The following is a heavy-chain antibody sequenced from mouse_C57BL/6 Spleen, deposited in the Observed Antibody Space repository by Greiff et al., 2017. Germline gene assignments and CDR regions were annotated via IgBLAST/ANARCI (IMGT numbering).Heavy chain of an antibody. J-gene: IGHJ4*01. D-gene: IGHD1-1*01. CDR2: INPGSGGT. CDR3: ARDPFVTTVVVDYAMDY. CDR1: GYAFTNYL. V-gene: IGHV1-54*01. Sequence: QVQLQQSGAELVRPGTSVKVSCKASGYAFTNYLIEWVKQRPGQGLDWIGVINPGSGGTNYNEKFKGKATLTADKSSSTAYMQLSSLTSEDSAVYFCARDPFVTTVVVDYAMDYWGQGTSVTVSS.